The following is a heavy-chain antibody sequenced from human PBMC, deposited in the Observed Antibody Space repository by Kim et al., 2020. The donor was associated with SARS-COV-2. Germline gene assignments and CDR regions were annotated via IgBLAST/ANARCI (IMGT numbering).Heavy chain of an antibody. Sequence: TTSALKCQGRVTVTRDTSTSTVYMELSSLRSEDTAVYYCARDNTAWAFDYWGQGTLVTVST. CDR2: T. CDR3: ARDNTAWAFDY. D-gene: IGHD2-21*02. J-gene: IGHJ4*02. V-gene: IGHV1-46*01.